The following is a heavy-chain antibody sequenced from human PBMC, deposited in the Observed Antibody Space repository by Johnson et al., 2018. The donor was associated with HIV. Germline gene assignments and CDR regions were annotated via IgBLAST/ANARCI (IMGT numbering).Heavy chain of an antibody. CDR2: IRFDGSNK. CDR3: ARGRARAFDI. D-gene: IGHD5-12*01. Sequence: QVYLVESGGGVVQPGGSLRLSCAASGFIFSNYGMHWVRQAPGKGLEWVAFIRFDGSNKYYADSVKGRFTISRDNYKNTLYLQMNSLRAEDTAVYYCARGRARAFDIWGQGTMVTVSS. CDR1: GFIFSNYG. V-gene: IGHV3-30*02. J-gene: IGHJ3*02.